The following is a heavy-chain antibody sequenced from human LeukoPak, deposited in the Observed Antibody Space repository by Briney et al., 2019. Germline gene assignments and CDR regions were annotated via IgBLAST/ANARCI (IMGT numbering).Heavy chain of an antibody. V-gene: IGHV5-51*01. CDR1: EYSFTNYW. CDR3: ARHRDSSSWSPFDY. J-gene: IGHJ4*02. CDR2: IFPGDSHT. D-gene: IGHD2-2*01. Sequence: GESLKISCRGSEYSFTNYWIGWVRQMPGKGLEWMGIIFPGDSHTTYSPSFQGQVTISADKSISTAYLHWSSLKASDAAMYYCARHRDSSSWSPFDYWGQRTLVTVSS.